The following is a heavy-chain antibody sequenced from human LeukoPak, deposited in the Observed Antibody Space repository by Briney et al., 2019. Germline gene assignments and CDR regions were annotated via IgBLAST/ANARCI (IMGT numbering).Heavy chain of an antibody. D-gene: IGHD2-2*01. Sequence: SETLSLTCAVYGGSFSGYYWSWIRQPPGKGLEWIGEINHSGSTNYNPSLKSRVTISVDTSKNQFSLKLSSVTAADTAVYYCARARKYQLLFDAFDIWGQGTMVTVSS. J-gene: IGHJ3*02. CDR1: GGSFSGYY. CDR3: ARARKYQLLFDAFDI. V-gene: IGHV4-34*01. CDR2: INHSGST.